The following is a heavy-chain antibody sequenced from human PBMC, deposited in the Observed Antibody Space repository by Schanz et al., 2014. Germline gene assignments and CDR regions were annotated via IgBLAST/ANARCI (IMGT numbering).Heavy chain of an antibody. CDR3: ARVRAYDYGAEAHGMDV. V-gene: IGHV3-21*01. Sequence: EVQLVESGGGLVKPGGSLRLSCAASGFAFSAYSMNWVRQAPGKGLEWVSSISSSGSYIYFPDSVKGRFTISRDNAKNSLYLQMNSLRAEDTAVYYCARVRAYDYGAEAHGMDVWGHGTRSPSR. CDR2: ISSSGSYI. CDR1: GFAFSAYS. J-gene: IGHJ6*02. D-gene: IGHD4-17*01.